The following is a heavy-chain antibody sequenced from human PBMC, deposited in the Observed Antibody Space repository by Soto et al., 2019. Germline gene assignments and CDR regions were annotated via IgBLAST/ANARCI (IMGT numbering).Heavy chain of an antibody. Sequence: GFTSYWISWVRQMPGKGLEWMGRIDPSDSYTNYSPSFQGHVTISADKSISTAYLQWSSLKASDTAMYYCARHTYYDSSGYYWPYYYGMDVWGQGTTVTVSS. CDR1: GFTSYW. CDR3: ARHTYYDSSGYYWPYYYGMDV. V-gene: IGHV5-10-1*01. D-gene: IGHD3-22*01. J-gene: IGHJ6*02. CDR2: IDPSDSYT.